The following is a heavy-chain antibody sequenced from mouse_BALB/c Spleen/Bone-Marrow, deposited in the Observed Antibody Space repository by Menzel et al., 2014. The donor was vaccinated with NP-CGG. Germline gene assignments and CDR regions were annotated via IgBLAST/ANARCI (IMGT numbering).Heavy chain of an antibody. V-gene: IGHV1S29*02. D-gene: IGHD2-4*01. CDR3: ARGVNYDYDVWFAN. J-gene: IGHJ3*01. Sequence: VQLQQSGPELVKPGASVKISCKASGYTFTDYNMHWVKQNHGKSLEWIGYIYPYNGNTGYNQKFKSKATLTVDNSSSTAYMKLRSLTSEDSAVYYCARGVNYDYDVWFANWGQGTLVTVSA. CDR1: GYTFTDYN. CDR2: IYPYNGNT.